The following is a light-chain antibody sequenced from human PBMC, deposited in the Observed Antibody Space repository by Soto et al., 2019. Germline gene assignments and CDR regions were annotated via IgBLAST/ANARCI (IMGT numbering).Light chain of an antibody. CDR1: QSVSTY. J-gene: IGKJ5*01. V-gene: IGKV3-15*01. CDR3: QQYHQWPLT. CDR2: AAS. Sequence: DIVMTQSPATVPVSPGERATLSCRASQSVSTYLAWYRQKPGQAPRLLIYAASNRATGIPGRFSGSGSGTEFTLTISSLQSEDFAVYSCQQYHQWPLTFGQGTRLEIK.